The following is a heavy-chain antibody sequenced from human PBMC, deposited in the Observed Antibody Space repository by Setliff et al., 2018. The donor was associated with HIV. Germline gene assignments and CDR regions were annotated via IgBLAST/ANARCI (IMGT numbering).Heavy chain of an antibody. V-gene: IGHV3-74*03. CDR1: GFTFSYHW. Sequence: SCAASGFTFSYHWMHWVRQAPGQGLVWVSRINNDGIYPTYADSVKGRFTISRDNAKSTLYLQMDSLRAEDTAVYYCARGIPGGGIDYWGQGTLVTVSS. CDR2: INNDGIYP. CDR3: ARGIPGGGIDY. J-gene: IGHJ4*02. D-gene: IGHD2-21*01.